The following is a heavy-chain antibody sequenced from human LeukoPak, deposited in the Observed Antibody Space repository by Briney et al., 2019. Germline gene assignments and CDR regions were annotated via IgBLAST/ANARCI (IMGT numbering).Heavy chain of an antibody. V-gene: IGHV4-59*08. CDR3: ARSVPSLDYLFDS. Sequence: KPSETPALTRTVSRGSISGYYWTLVRQLPRKGLGWVGYIYNSGITNYNPSLKSRVTVSVDTSKNQFSLRLTSVAAADTAVYYCARSVPSLDYLFDSWGHGTLVTVSS. CDR1: RGSISGYY. D-gene: IGHD4-11*01. J-gene: IGHJ5*01. CDR2: IYNSGIT.